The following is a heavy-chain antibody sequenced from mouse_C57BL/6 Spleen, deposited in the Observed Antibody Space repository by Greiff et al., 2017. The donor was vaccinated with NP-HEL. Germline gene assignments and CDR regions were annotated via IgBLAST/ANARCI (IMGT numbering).Heavy chain of an antibody. CDR3: ARLRNYYGSSYSFGY. J-gene: IGHJ3*01. CDR1: GYTFTSYW. D-gene: IGHD1-1*01. Sequence: VQLQQPGAELVRPGSSVKLSCKASGYTFTSYWMDWVKQRPGQGLEWIGNIYPSDSATHYTQKFKDKATLTVDKSSSTANMQLSSLTTEDSAVYYGARLRNYYGSSYSFGYWGQGTTVTVAA. V-gene: IGHV1-61*01. CDR2: IYPSDSAT.